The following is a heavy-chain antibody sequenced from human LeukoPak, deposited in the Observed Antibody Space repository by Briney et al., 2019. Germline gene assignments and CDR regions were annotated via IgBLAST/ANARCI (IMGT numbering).Heavy chain of an antibody. CDR1: GFTFSSYG. D-gene: IGHD2-8*01. Sequence: GGTLRLSCAASGFTFSSYGMSWVRQAPGKGLEGVSAISGSGGSTYYADSVRGRFTISRDNSKNTLYLQMNSLRAEDTAVYYCAKHPGVMEAPYYFDYWGQGTLVTVSS. CDR2: ISGSGGST. J-gene: IGHJ4*02. V-gene: IGHV3-23*01. CDR3: AKHPGVMEAPYYFDY.